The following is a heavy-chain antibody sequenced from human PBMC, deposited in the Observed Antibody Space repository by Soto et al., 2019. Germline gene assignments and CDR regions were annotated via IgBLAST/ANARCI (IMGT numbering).Heavy chain of an antibody. CDR3: ARGGQPQYYDFWSGYYAFDI. V-gene: IGHV3-21*01. Sequence: GGSLRLSCASSGFTFSSYSMNWVRQAPGKRLEWVSSISSSSSYICYADSVKGRFTISRDNAKNSLYLQMNSLRAEDTAVYYCARGGQPQYYDFWSGYYAFDIWGQGTMVTFSS. D-gene: IGHD3-3*01. CDR2: ISSSSSYI. CDR1: GFTFSSYS. J-gene: IGHJ3*02.